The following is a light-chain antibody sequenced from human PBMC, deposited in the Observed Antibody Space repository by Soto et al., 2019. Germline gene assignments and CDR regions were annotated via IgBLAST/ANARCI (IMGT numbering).Light chain of an antibody. CDR1: QSIGSW. J-gene: IGKJ2*01. CDR2: KAS. CDR3: QQYNTYWYT. Sequence: DIQMTQSPSTLFASVGDRVTITCRASQSIGSWLAWYQQKPGKAPKLLIYKASSLESGVPSRFSGSGSGTEFTLTISSLQPDDFATYYCQQYNTYWYTFGQGTKLEIK. V-gene: IGKV1-5*03.